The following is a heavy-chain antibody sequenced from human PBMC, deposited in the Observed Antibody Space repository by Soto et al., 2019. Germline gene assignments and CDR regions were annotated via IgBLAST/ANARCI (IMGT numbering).Heavy chain of an antibody. CDR1: GGSFSGYY. D-gene: IGHD2-15*01. CDR2: INHSGST. J-gene: IGHJ6*02. V-gene: IGHV4-34*01. Sequence: SETLSLTCAVYGGSFSGYYWSWIRQPPGKGLEWIGEINHSGSTNYNPSLKSRVTISVDTSKNQFSLKLSSVTAADTAVYYCARGKVVVVAATYYYYYYGMDVWGQGTTVTSP. CDR3: ARGKVVVVAATYYYYYYGMDV.